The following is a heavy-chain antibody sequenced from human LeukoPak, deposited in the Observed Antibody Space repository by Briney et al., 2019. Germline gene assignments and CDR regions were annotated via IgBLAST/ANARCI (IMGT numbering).Heavy chain of an antibody. D-gene: IGHD1-26*01. Sequence: GGSLRLSCAASGFTFSSSGMHWVRQAPGKWLEWVAFIRYDGTSKYYADSVKGRFTISRDNSKNTVYLQMNSLRAEDTAVYYCAKETRGSYSDYWGQGTLVTVSS. CDR1: GFTFSSSG. CDR3: AKETRGSYSDY. J-gene: IGHJ4*02. V-gene: IGHV3-30*02. CDR2: IRYDGTSK.